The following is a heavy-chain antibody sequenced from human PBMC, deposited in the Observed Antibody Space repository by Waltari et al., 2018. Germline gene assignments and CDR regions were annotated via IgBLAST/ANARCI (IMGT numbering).Heavy chain of an antibody. J-gene: IGHJ6*03. CDR3: AKAVSTSFTYYYMDV. CDR2: IYSGGST. V-gene: IGHV3-23*03. D-gene: IGHD1-1*01. Sequence: QPGGSLRLSCAASGFTFSSYAMSWVRQAPGKGLEWVSVIYSGGSTYYADSVKGRFTISRDNSKNTLYLQMNSLRAEDTAVYYCAKAVSTSFTYYYMDVWGKGTTVTVSS. CDR1: GFTFSSYA.